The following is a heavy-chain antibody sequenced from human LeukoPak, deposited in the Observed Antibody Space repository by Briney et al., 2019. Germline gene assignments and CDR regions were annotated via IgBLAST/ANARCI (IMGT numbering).Heavy chain of an antibody. CDR3: ARHKLRIAAAGRFDY. J-gene: IGHJ4*02. CDR1: GGSFSGYY. D-gene: IGHD6-13*01. V-gene: IGHV4-34*01. CDR2: INHSRST. Sequence: SETLSLTCAVYGGSFSGYYWSWIRQPPGKGLEWIGEINHSRSTNYNPSLKSRVTISVDTSKNQFSLKLSSVTAADTAVYYCARHKLRIAAAGRFDYWGQGTLVTVSS.